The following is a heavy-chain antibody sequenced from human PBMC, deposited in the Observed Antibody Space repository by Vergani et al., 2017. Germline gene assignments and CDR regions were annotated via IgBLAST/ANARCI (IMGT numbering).Heavy chain of an antibody. CDR3: AKLGIVPPPHFDY. V-gene: IGHV3-23*01. J-gene: IGHJ4*02. CDR2: ISGSGGST. Sequence: EVQLLESGGGLVQPGGSLRLSCAASGFTFSSYAMSWVRQAPGRGLEWVSAISGSGGSTYSADSATGRFTISRDNSKNTLYLQMNRLRAEDTAVYYCAKLGIVPPPHFDYWGQGTLVTVSS. D-gene: IGHD7-27*01. CDR1: GFTFSSYA.